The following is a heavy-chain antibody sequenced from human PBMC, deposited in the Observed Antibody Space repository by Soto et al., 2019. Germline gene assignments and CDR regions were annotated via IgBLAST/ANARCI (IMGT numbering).Heavy chain of an antibody. Sequence: QVQLVESGGGVVQPGRSLRLSCAASGFTFSSYGMHWVRQAPGKGLEWVAVIWYDGSNKYYADSVKGRFTISRDNSKNTLYLQMNSLRAEDTAVYYCAREYGDDPFDYWGQGTLVTVSS. V-gene: IGHV3-33*01. CDR1: GFTFSSYG. J-gene: IGHJ4*02. CDR3: AREYGDDPFDY. D-gene: IGHD4-17*01. CDR2: IWYDGSNK.